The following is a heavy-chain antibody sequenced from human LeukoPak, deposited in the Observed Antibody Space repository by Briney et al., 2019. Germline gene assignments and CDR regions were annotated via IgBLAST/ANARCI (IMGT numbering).Heavy chain of an antibody. CDR3: ARVRGRYSNYAYYYYMDV. J-gene: IGHJ6*03. Sequence: SETLSLTXAVYGGSFSGYYWSWIRQPPGKGLEWIGGINHSGSTNYNPSLKSRVTISVDTSKNQFSLKLSSVTAADTAVYYCARVRGRYSNYAYYYYMDVWGKGTTVTVSS. D-gene: IGHD4-11*01. CDR1: GGSFSGYY. V-gene: IGHV4-34*01. CDR2: INHSGST.